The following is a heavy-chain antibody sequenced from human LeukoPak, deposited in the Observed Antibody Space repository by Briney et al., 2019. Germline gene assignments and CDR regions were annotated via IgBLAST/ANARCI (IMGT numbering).Heavy chain of an antibody. J-gene: IGHJ4*02. CDR2: VYHIGSA. Sequence: SETLSLTCTVSGGSISSRGYYWAWIRQPPGEGLEWIGSVYHIGSAYYNPSLKGRVTISVDTSKNQFSLKMSSATAADTAVYYCARRGLGNYLDYWGQGTLVSVSS. CDR3: ARRGLGNYLDY. CDR1: GGSISSRGYY. V-gene: IGHV4-39*01. D-gene: IGHD6-6*01.